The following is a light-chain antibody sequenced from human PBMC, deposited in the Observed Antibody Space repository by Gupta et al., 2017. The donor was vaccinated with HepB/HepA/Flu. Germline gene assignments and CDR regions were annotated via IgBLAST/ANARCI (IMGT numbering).Light chain of an antibody. V-gene: IGLV2-14*03. CDR3: SSFTGSSTLAL. Sequence: QSALTQPASVSWSPGQPITISCTGTSSDVSWYQQHPGKAPKLMIYAVSIRPPRVSYRFSGSKSGDTASLTISELQADDEADYYCSSFTGSSTLALFGGGTKVTVL. CDR1: SSDV. CDR2: AVS. J-gene: IGLJ2*01.